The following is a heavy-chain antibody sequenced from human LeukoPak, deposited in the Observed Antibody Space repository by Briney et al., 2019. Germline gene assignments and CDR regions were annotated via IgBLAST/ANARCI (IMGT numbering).Heavy chain of an antibody. V-gene: IGHV4-59*02. CDR3: ASGHSSGWFDF. Sequence: SETLTLTCSASGGSVSSDYWSWIRHSPGTGLECIGYIYHPTTTNYNPSLKSRVSMSLDTSKNQFSLDLTTVTAADTAMYFCASGHSSGWFDFWGRGGLVTVSS. CDR1: GGSVSSDY. D-gene: IGHD6-19*01. CDR2: IYHPTTT. J-gene: IGHJ4*02.